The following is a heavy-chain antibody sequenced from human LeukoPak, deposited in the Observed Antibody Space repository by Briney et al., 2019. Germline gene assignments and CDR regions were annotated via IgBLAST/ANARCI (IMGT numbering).Heavy chain of an antibody. Sequence: GGSLRLSCAASGFTFSSYAMSWVRQAPGKGLEWVSSISSSSSYIYYADSVKGRFTISRDNAKNSLYLQMNSLRAEDTAVYYCARSNTYYYDSSGYPPDYWGQGTLVTVSS. CDR2: ISSSSSYI. CDR3: ARSNTYYYDSSGYPPDY. V-gene: IGHV3-21*01. D-gene: IGHD3-22*01. CDR1: GFTFSSYA. J-gene: IGHJ4*02.